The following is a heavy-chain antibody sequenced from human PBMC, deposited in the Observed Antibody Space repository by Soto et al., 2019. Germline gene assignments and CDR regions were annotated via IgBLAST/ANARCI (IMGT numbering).Heavy chain of an antibody. J-gene: IGHJ3*02. D-gene: IGHD3-10*01. CDR1: GFTFSSYG. CDR3: AKDRDAGFGDLMDAFDI. CDR2: ISYDGSNK. V-gene: IGHV3-30*18. Sequence: QVQLVESGGGVVQPGRSLRLSCAASGFTFSSYGMHWVRQAPGKGLEWVAVISYDGSNKYYADSVKGRFTISRDNSKNTLYLQMNSLRAEDTAVYYCAKDRDAGFGDLMDAFDIWGQGTMVTVSS.